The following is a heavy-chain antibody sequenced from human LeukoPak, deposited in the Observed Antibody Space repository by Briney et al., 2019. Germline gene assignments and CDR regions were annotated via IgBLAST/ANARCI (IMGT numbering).Heavy chain of an antibody. CDR2: IYYSGST. D-gene: IGHD2-21*02. J-gene: IGHJ4*02. Sequence: PSETLSLTCTVSGGSISSSSYSWGWIRQPPGKGLEWIGSIYYSGSTYYNPSLKSRVTISVDTSKNQFSLKLSSVTAADTAVYYCARHSGVPIGGNSDAWGQGTLVTVSS. V-gene: IGHV4-39*01. CDR3: ARHSGVPIGGNSDA. CDR1: GGSISSSSYS.